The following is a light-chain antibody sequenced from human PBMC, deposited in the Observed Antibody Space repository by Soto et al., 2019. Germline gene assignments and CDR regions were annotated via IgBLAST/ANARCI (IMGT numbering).Light chain of an antibody. V-gene: IGKV1-17*01. CDR2: AAS. CDR1: QDIRND. Sequence: DIRMTQSPSSLSASVGDRVTITCRASQDIRNDLGWYQQKPGRAPRRLIYAASNLQSGVPSRFSGSGSGTEFTLTINSLQPEDFATYSCLEHSLYPLLTFGGGTKVDIK. J-gene: IGKJ4*01. CDR3: LEHSLYPLLT.